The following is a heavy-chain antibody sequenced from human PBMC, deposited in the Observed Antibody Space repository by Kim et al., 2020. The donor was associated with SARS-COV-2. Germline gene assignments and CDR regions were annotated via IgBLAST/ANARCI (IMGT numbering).Heavy chain of an antibody. CDR3: ARDSRFGSSWYIGGMDV. J-gene: IGHJ6*02. CDR1: GGSISSGGYY. CDR2: IYYSGST. D-gene: IGHD6-13*01. Sequence: SETLSLTCTVSGGSISSGGYYWSWIRQHPGKGLEWIGYIYYSGSTYYNPSLKSRVTISVDTSKNQFSLKLSSVTAADTAVYYCARDSRFGSSWYIGGMDVWGQGTTVTVSS. V-gene: IGHV4-31*03.